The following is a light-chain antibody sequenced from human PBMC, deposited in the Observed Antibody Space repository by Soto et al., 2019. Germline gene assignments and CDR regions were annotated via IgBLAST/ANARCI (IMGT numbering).Light chain of an antibody. J-gene: IGKJ1*01. CDR1: QGISNY. V-gene: IGKV1-27*01. Sequence: DIQMTQSPSSLSASVGDRVTITCRASQGISNYLAWYQQQPGKVPKLLIYVASTLQSGVPSRFSGSGSGTDFTLTISSLQPEDVATEYCQKYNSAPWTLGQGTKVEIK. CDR2: VAS. CDR3: QKYNSAPWT.